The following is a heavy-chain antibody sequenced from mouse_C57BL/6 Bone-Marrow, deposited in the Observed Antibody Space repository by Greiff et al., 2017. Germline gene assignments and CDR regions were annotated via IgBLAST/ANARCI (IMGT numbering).Heavy chain of an antibody. D-gene: IGHD2-3*01. CDR1: GYTFTSYW. CDR2: IAPYSSST. V-gene: IGHV1-64*01. Sequence: QVQLQQPGAELVKPGASVKLSCKASGYTFTSYWMHWVKQRPGQGLEWIGMIAPYSSSTNYNEKFKSKATLTVDKSSSTAYMQLSSLPSEDSAVFYCARSEDGYLFAYWGQGTLVTVSA. J-gene: IGHJ3*01. CDR3: ARSEDGYLFAY.